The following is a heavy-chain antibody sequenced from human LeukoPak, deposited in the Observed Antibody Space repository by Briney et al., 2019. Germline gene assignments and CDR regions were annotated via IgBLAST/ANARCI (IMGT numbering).Heavy chain of an antibody. CDR1: GSTFRNYW. Sequence: GSLRLSCAASGSTFRNYWMTWVRQAPGKGLEWVANINQDGSEKYYVDSLKGRFTISRDNAKNLLYLQMNSLRPEDTAVYHCARVRGDYYFDYWGQGTLVTDSS. V-gene: IGHV3-7*05. CDR3: ARVRGDYYFDY. CDR2: INQDGSEK. J-gene: IGHJ4*02. D-gene: IGHD3-10*01.